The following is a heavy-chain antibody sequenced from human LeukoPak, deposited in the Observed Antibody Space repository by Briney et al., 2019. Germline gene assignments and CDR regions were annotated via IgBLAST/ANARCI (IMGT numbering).Heavy chain of an antibody. CDR3: TTTEFLPHYDILTGYLGF. CDR1: GFTFSNAW. CDR2: IKSKTDGGTT. D-gene: IGHD3-9*01. Sequence: PGGSLRLSCAASGFTFSNAWMSWVRQAPGKGLEWVGRIKSKTDGGTTDYAAPVKGRFTISRDDSKNTLYLQMNSLKTEDTAVYYCTTTEFLPHYDILTGYLGFWGQGTLVTVSS. V-gene: IGHV3-15*01. J-gene: IGHJ4*02.